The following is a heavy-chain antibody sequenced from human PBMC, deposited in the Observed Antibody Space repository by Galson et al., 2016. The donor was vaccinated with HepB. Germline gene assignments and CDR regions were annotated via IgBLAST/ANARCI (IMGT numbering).Heavy chain of an antibody. J-gene: IGHJ6*02. CDR1: GFIFSQYY. Sequence: SLRLSCATSGFIFSQYYMSWIRQAPGKGLEWVSYVDNSGNIKDNADVVRGRFTISRDNAKNSVFLQMNSLRAEDTAVYYCARVGPTIAAAGAYYYYGMDVWGQGTTVTVSS. D-gene: IGHD6-13*01. V-gene: IGHV3-11*04. CDR3: ARVGPTIAAAGAYYYYGMDV. CDR2: VDNSGNIK.